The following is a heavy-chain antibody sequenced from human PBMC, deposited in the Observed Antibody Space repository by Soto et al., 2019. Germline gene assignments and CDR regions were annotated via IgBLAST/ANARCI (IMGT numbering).Heavy chain of an antibody. J-gene: IGHJ3*02. CDR3: AKEPALRYFDWPDLVPFDI. D-gene: IGHD3-9*01. CDR1: GFTFSSYA. Sequence: EVPLLESGGGLVQPGGSLRLSCAASGFTFSSYAMSWVRQAPGKGLEWVSAISGSGGSTYYADSVKGRFTISRDNSKNTLYLQMNSLRAEDTAVYYCAKEPALRYFDWPDLVPFDIWGQGTMVTVSS. CDR2: ISGSGGST. V-gene: IGHV3-23*01.